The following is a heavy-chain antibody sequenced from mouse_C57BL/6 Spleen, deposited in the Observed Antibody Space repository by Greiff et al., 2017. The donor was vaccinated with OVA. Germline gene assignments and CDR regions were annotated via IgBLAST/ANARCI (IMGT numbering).Heavy chain of an antibody. Sequence: ESGPGLVKPSQSLSLTCSVTGYFITSGYYWNWIRQFPGNKLEWMGYISYDGSNNYNPYLKNRIHFTRDTSKNQFFLKLNAVTTEDTATYYCARELGREYFDYWGQGTTLTVSS. CDR3: ARELGREYFDY. J-gene: IGHJ2*01. V-gene: IGHV3-6*01. CDR1: GYFITSGYY. D-gene: IGHD4-1*01. CDR2: ISYDGSN.